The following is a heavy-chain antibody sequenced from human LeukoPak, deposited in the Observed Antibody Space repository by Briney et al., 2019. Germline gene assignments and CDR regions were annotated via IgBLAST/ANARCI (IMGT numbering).Heavy chain of an antibody. D-gene: IGHD2-2*01. CDR2: IYYSGST. V-gene: IGHV4-39*01. J-gene: IGHJ4*02. CDR3: ASWVSSTYVYFGY. Sequence: SETLSLTCTVSGGSISSGSYYWGWIRQPPGKGLERIGSIYYSGSTYYNPSLKSRVTISVDTSKNQFSLKLSSVTAADTAEYYCASWVSSTYVYFGYWGQGTLVTVSS. CDR1: GGSISSGSYY.